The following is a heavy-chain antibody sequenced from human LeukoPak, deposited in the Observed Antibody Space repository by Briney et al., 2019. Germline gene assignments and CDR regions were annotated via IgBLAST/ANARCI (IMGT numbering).Heavy chain of an antibody. CDR2: ISPYNGNT. J-gene: IGHJ3*02. D-gene: IGHD2-15*01. CDR3: ARGSQDIVLVVAATRDAFDI. V-gene: IGHV1-18*04. CDR1: GYTFTTYG. Sequence: GASVKVSCKASGYTFTTYGFSWVRQAPGQGLEWMGWISPYNGNTDYAQNLQGRVTMTTDTSTSTAYMELSSLRSEDTAVYYCARGSQDIVLVVAATRDAFDIWGQGTMVTVSS.